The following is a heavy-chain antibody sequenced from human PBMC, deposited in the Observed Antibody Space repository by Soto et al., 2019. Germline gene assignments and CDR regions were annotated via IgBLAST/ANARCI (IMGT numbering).Heavy chain of an antibody. Sequence: SETLSLTCTVSGGSIISGGYYWILIRQHPGKGLEWIGYIYYSGSTYYNPSLKSRVTISVDTSKNQFSLKLSSVTAADTAVYYCARDGVGLGYCSGGSCYSAFDIWGQGTMVTVSS. CDR3: ARDGVGLGYCSGGSCYSAFDI. V-gene: IGHV4-31*03. J-gene: IGHJ3*02. CDR2: IYYSGST. CDR1: GGSIISGGYY. D-gene: IGHD2-15*01.